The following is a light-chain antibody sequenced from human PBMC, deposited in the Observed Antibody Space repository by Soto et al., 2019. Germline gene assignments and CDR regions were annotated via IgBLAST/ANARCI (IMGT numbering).Light chain of an antibody. V-gene: IGLV2-8*01. CDR1: SSDVGGYNY. J-gene: IGLJ1*01. CDR2: EVS. Sequence: ALTQPPSASGSPGQSVTISCTGTSSDVGGYNYVSWYQQHPGKAPKLMIYEVSKRPSGVPDRFSGSKSGNTASLTVSGLQAEDEADYYCCSYAGSYTLYVFGTGTKVTVL. CDR3: CSYAGSYTLYV.